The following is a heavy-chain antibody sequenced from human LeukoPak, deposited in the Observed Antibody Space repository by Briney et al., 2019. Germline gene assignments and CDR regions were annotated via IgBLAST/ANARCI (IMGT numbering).Heavy chain of an antibody. V-gene: IGHV4-4*07. D-gene: IGHD6-19*01. CDR3: ARDAKGTGVAAHFDR. CDR1: GGSLSGHY. Sequence: SETLSLTCSVSGGSLSGHYWSWVRRSAGKGLEWIGRIYTNGGNNYNPSLRTRVAMSIDTSKNQFSLRMTSVTVADTAVYFCARDAKGTGVAAHFDRWGQETLVTVSS. CDR2: IYTNGGN. J-gene: IGHJ4*02.